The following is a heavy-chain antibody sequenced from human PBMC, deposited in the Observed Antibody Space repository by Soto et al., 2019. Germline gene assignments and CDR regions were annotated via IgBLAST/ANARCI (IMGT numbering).Heavy chain of an antibody. CDR1: GGCMSSGGYY. CDR2: IYYSGTT. V-gene: IGHV4-31*02. Sequence: SETLSLTWTLSGGCMSSGGYYWSWIRQHPGKGLEWIGYIYYSGTTYYNPSLKSRVTISVDTSKNQFSLKLSSVSAADTALYYCARCSLVVVPAPGFDPWGRRTRVTVSA. D-gene: IGHD2-2*01. CDR3: ARCSLVVVPAPGFDP. J-gene: IGHJ5*02.